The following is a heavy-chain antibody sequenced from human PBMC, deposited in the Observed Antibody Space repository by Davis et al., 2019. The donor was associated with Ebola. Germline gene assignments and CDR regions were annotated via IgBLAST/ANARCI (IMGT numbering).Heavy chain of an antibody. D-gene: IGHD3-3*01. CDR2: INPNNGDT. V-gene: IGHV1-2*06. Sequence: ASVKVSCKASGYTFTGYYMHWVRQAPGQGLEWMGRINPNNGDTNYAQKFQGRVTMTRDTSISTAYMELSSLKSDDTAVYYCAREYDDWYYFDYWGQGTLVTVSS. CDR1: GYTFTGYY. CDR3: AREYDDWYYFDY. J-gene: IGHJ4*02.